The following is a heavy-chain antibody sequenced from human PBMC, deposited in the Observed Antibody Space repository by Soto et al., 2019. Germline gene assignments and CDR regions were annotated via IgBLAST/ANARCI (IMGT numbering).Heavy chain of an antibody. CDR1: GFTFDDYA. J-gene: IGHJ3*02. D-gene: IGHD4-4*01. Sequence: GGSLRLSCAASGFTFDDYAMHWVRQAPGKGLEWVSGISWNSGSIGYADSLKGRFTISRDNAKNSLYLQMNSLRAEDTALYYCAKDIWDDYSINDAFDIWGQGTMVTVSS. CDR2: ISWNSGSI. V-gene: IGHV3-9*01. CDR3: AKDIWDDYSINDAFDI.